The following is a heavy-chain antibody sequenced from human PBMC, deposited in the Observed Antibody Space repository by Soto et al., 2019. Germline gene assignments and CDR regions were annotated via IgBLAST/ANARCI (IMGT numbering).Heavy chain of an antibody. CDR2: ISGSGGST. CDR1: GFTFSSYA. V-gene: IGHV3-23*01. CDR3: AKGVYGSGSRISVSDY. Sequence: GGSLRLSCAASGFTFSSYAMSWVRQAPGKGLEWVSAISGSGGSTYYADSVKGRFTISSDNSKNTLYLQMNSLRAEDTAVYYCAKGVYGSGSRISVSDYWGQGTLVTVSS. J-gene: IGHJ4*02. D-gene: IGHD3-10*01.